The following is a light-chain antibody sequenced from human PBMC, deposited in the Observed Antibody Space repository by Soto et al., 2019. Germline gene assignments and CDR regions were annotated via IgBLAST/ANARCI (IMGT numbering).Light chain of an antibody. J-gene: IGKJ1*01. V-gene: IGKV3-20*01. Sequence: EIVLTQSPDTLSLSPGERATLSCRASQIVGSTYLAWYRQKPGQAPRLVIYGASTRATGIPDRFSGSGSGTEFTLTISRLEPEDFAVYYCQQYVGSPPWTFGQGTKVEIK. CDR2: GAS. CDR1: QIVGSTY. CDR3: QQYVGSPPWT.